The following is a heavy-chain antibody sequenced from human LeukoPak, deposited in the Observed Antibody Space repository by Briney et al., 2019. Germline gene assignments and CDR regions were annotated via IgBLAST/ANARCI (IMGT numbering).Heavy chain of an antibody. D-gene: IGHD3-3*01. V-gene: IGHV1-46*01. CDR1: GCTFTTYY. J-gene: IGHJ3*02. CDR3: ARVAKYDFWSGYYSDAFDI. CDR2: IDPSDGGT. Sequence: ASVTVSCKASGCTFTTYYMHWVRQAPGQGLEWMGIIDPSDGGTTYAQKFQGRVTMTRDTSTSTVYMELSSLTSEDTAVYYCARVAKYDFWSGYYSDAFDIWGQGTMVTVSS.